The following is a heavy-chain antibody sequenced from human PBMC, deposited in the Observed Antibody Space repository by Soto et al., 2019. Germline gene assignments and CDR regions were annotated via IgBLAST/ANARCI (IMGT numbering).Heavy chain of an antibody. Sequence: EVQLVESGGRVIQPGGSLRISCEASGFSVSANYMSWVRQAPGKGLEWVSVVYSCGDTYYADSVRGRFTISRDNSKNSLFIHMSSLRLEDTAVYYCARTRLYDASGYYYYYYGMDVWGQGTTVAVS. J-gene: IGHJ6*02. CDR3: ARTRLYDASGYYYYYYGMDV. V-gene: IGHV3-53*01. CDR2: VYSCGDT. D-gene: IGHD3-22*01. CDR1: GFSVSANY.